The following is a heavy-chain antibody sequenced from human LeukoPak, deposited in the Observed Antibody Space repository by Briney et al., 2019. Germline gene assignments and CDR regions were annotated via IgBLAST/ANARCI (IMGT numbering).Heavy chain of an antibody. V-gene: IGHV4-34*01. D-gene: IGHD4-23*01. Sequence: SETLSLTCAVYGGSFSGYYWSWIRQPPGKGLEWIGEINHSGSTNYNPSLKSRVTISVDTSKNQFSLKLSSVTAADTAVYYCATLTGGDDAFDIWGQGTTVTVSS. J-gene: IGHJ3*02. CDR2: INHSGST. CDR1: GGSFSGYY. CDR3: ATLTGGDDAFDI.